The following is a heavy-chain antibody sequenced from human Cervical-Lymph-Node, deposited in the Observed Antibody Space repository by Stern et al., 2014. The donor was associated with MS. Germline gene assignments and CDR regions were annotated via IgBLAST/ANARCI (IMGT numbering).Heavy chain of an antibody. CDR3: ARSSSPSPYYYYGMDV. J-gene: IGHJ6*02. CDR2: IWYDGSNK. CDR1: GFTFSSYG. D-gene: IGHD6-13*01. V-gene: IGHV3-33*01. Sequence: VQLVESGGGVVQPGRSLRLSCAASGFTFSSYGMHWVRQAPGKGLEWVAGIWYDGSNKYYADSVNGRFTISRDKSKNTLYLNMNSLRAEDTAVYYCARSSSPSPYYYYGMDVWGQGTTVTVSS.